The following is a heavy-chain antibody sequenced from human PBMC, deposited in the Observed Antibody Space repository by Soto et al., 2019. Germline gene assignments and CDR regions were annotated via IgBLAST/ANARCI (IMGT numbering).Heavy chain of an antibody. Sequence: QAQLVQSGAEVKKPGASVKVSCQASGYTFTAYYFHWMRQAPGQGLEWMGWINPTTGATKYAQQFQGRVTMTRDTSASTAYLEVRSLRSDDTALYNCAKGDSSWVSWFDPWGQGTLVTVSS. J-gene: IGHJ5*02. CDR1: GYTFTAYY. CDR3: AKGDSSWVSWFDP. CDR2: INPTTGAT. D-gene: IGHD6-13*01. V-gene: IGHV1-2*02.